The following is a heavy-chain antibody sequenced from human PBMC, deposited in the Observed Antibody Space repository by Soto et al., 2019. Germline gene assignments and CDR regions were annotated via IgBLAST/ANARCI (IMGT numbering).Heavy chain of an antibody. J-gene: IGHJ6*02. V-gene: IGHV5-51*01. Sequence: PGESLKISCKGSGYSFTSYWIGWARQMPGKGLEWMGIIYPGDSDTRYSPSFQGQVTISADKSISTAYLQWSSLKASDTAMYYCAKTAAGGNNHYGMDVWGQGTAVTVSS. CDR2: IYPGDSDT. CDR1: GYSFTSYW. D-gene: IGHD6-13*01. CDR3: AKTAAGGNNHYGMDV.